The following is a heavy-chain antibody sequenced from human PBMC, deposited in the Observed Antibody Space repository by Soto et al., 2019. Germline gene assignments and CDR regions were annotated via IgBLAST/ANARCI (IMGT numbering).Heavy chain of an antibody. Sequence: QMQLVQSGPEVKKPGTSVKVSCKASGFTFTSSAVQWVRQARGQRLEWIGWIVVGSGNTNYAQKFQERITITRDMSTSTAYMELSSLRSEDTAVYYCAANQRYYYNGMYVWGQGTTVTVSS. CDR1: GFTFTSSA. V-gene: IGHV1-58*01. J-gene: IGHJ6*02. CDR2: IVVGSGNT. CDR3: AANQRYYYNGMYV.